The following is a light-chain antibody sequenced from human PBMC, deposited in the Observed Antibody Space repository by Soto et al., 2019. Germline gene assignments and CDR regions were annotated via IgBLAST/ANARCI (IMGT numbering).Light chain of an antibody. V-gene: IGKV3-20*01. CDR1: QSVSSSY. CDR3: QQYGSSGWT. J-gene: IGKJ1*01. Sequence: EIVLTQSPGTLSLSPGERATLSCRASQSVSSSYLAWYQQKPGQAPRLLIYGASSRATGIPDRFSGSGSGTDFTLPISSLEPEDFAVYYCQQYGSSGWTFGQGTKVEIK. CDR2: GAS.